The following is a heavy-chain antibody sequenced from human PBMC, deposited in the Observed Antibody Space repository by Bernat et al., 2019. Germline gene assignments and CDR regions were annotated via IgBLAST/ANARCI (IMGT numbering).Heavy chain of an antibody. V-gene: IGHV3-48*01. CDR2: ISSSSTI. Sequence: EVQLVESGGGLVQPGGSLRLSCAASGFTFSSYSMNWVRQAPGKGLEWVSYISSSSTIYYADSVKGRFTISRDNAKNSLYLQMNSLRAEDTAVYYCARVPYYDSSPFWGQGTLVTVSS. CDR1: GFTFSSYS. J-gene: IGHJ4*02. CDR3: ARVPYYDSSPF. D-gene: IGHD3-22*01.